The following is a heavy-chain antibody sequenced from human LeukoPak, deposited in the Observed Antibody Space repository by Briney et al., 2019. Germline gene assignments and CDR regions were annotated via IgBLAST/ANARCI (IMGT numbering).Heavy chain of an antibody. V-gene: IGHV3-64*01. CDR2: ISGNGHIT. CDR3: ARDREYYYYMDV. CDR1: GFTFSTYA. Sequence: GGSLRLSCAASGFTFSTYAMHWVRQAPGKGLEYVSAISGNGHITHYANSVKGRLIISRDNSKNTLYLQMNSLRAEDTAVYYCARDREYYYYMDVWGKGTTVTISS. J-gene: IGHJ6*03.